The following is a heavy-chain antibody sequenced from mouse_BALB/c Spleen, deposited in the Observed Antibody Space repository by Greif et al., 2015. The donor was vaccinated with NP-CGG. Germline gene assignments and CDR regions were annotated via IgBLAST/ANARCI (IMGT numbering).Heavy chain of an antibody. CDR1: GFTFSDYY. J-gene: IGHJ3*01. CDR2: ISDGGSYT. Sequence: EVHLVESGGGLVKPGGSLKLSCAASGFTFSDYYMYWVRQTPEKRLEWVATISDGGSYTYYPDSVKGRFTISRDNAKNNLYLQMSSLKSEDTAMYYCARRDYYGSGGFAYWGQGTLVTVSA. V-gene: IGHV5-4*02. D-gene: IGHD1-1*01. CDR3: ARRDYYGSGGFAY.